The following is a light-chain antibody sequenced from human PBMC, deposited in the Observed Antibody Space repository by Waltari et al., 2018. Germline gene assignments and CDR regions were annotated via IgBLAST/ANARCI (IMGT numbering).Light chain of an antibody. Sequence: QSVLTQPPSASGTPGHRVTISCSGSSSNIGSHTVNWYQQLPGTAPNLLISSNNQRPSWFPDRFSGSKSGTSGSLAISGLQSEDEADYYCAAWDGSLNGYVFGTGTKVTVL. CDR1: SSNIGSHT. V-gene: IGLV1-44*01. J-gene: IGLJ1*01. CDR2: SNN. CDR3: AAWDGSLNGYV.